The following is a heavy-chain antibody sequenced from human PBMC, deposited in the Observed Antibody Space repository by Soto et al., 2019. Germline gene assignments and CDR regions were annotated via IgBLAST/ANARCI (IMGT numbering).Heavy chain of an antibody. CDR3: AASYGDYVRTAYYYYYMDV. V-gene: IGHV4-34*01. J-gene: IGHJ6*03. CDR1: GGSFSGYY. CDR2: INHSGST. Sequence: SETLSLTCAVYGGSFSGYYWSWIRQPPGKGLEWIGEINHSGSTNYNPSLKSRVTISVDTSKNQFSLKLSSVTAADTAVYYCAASYGDYVRTAYYYYYMDVWGKGTTVTVSS. D-gene: IGHD4-17*01.